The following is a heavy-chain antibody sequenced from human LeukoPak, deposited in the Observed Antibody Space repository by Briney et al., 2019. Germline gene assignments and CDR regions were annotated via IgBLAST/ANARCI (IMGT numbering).Heavy chain of an antibody. V-gene: IGHV1-2*02. CDR1: GYTFTGYY. CDR3: AREYYDSSGYYSYYFVY. CDR2: ISPNSGGT. J-gene: IGHJ4*02. D-gene: IGHD3-22*01. Sequence: GASVKVSCKASGYTFTGYYMHWVRQAPGQGLEWMGWISPNSGGTNYAQNFQGRVTMTRDTSISTAYMELSRLRSDDTAVYYCAREYYDSSGYYSYYFVYWGQGTLVTVSS.